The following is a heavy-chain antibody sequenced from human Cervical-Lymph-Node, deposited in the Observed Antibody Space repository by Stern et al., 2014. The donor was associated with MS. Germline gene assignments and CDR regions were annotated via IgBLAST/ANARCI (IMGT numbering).Heavy chain of an antibody. V-gene: IGHV3-23*04. D-gene: IGHD4-17*01. CDR3: AKSTVTSLSDY. CDR1: GFTFCSYA. J-gene: IGHJ4*02. CDR2: ISGSGGST. Sequence: EVQLAESGGGLVQPGGSLRPSCAASGFTFCSYAMSWFRQAPGTGLELVSAISGSGGSTYYADSVKGRFTISRDNSKNTLYLQMNSLRAEDTAVYYCAKSTVTSLSDYWGQGTLVTVSS.